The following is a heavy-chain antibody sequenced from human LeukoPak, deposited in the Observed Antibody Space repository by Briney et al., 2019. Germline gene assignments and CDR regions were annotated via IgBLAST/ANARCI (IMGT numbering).Heavy chain of an antibody. V-gene: IGHV3-48*02. D-gene: IGHD6-19*01. CDR3: ARLSGRYYFDY. CDR2: ISSSSSSI. J-gene: IGHJ4*02. CDR1: GFTFSSYG. Sequence: GGSLRLSCAASGFTFSSYGMNWVRQAPGKGLEWVSYISSSSSSIYYADSVTGRFTFSRDNAKNPLYLQMNSLRDEDTAVYYCARLSGRYYFDYWGQGALVTVSS.